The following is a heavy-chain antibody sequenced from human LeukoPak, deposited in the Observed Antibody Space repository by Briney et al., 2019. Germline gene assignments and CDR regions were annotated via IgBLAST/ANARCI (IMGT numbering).Heavy chain of an antibody. V-gene: IGHV3-48*02. Sequence: GGSLRLSCAASGFTLTSYSMHWVRQAPGKGLEWISYISSSSSIIDYTDSVQGRFTISRDNGKNSLYLQMNSLRDEDTAVYFCALDDAFASDIWGQGTMVTVSS. CDR3: ALDDAFASDI. CDR2: ISSSSSII. J-gene: IGHJ3*02. CDR1: GFTLTSYS.